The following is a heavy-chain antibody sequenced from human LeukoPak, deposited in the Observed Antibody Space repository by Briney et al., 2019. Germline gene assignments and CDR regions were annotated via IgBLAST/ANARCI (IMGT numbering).Heavy chain of an antibody. CDR1: GYSISSGYY. V-gene: IGHV4-38-2*02. CDR3: ARGAYSSSWSLNWFDP. CDR2: IYYSGST. D-gene: IGHD6-13*01. J-gene: IGHJ5*02. Sequence: SETLPLTCTVSGYSISSGYYWGWIRQPPGKGLEWIGYIYYSGSTNYNPSLKSRVTISVDTSKNQFSLKLSSVTAADTAVYYCARGAYSSSWSLNWFDPWGQGTLVTVSS.